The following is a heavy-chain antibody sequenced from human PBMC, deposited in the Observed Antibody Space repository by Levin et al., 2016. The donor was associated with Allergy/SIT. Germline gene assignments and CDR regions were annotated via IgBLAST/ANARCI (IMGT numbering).Heavy chain of an antibody. CDR1: GYTFTSYF. D-gene: IGHD4-23*01. V-gene: IGHV1-46*04. J-gene: IGHJ2*01. CDR2: INPSNGAT. CDR3: ARDPYGGNSVHFDL. Sequence: ASVKVSCKASGYTFTSYFMHWVRQAPGQGLEWMAIINPSNGATNYAQKLQGRVTVTRDTSTTTVYMELSSLRSEDTAVYYCARDPYGGNSVHFDLWGRGTLVTVSS.